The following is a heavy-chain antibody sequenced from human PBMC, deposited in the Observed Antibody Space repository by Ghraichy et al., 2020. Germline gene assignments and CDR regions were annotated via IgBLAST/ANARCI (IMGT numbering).Heavy chain of an antibody. CDR1: GFTFSSYW. Sequence: GESLNISCAASGFTFSSYWMHWVRQAPGKGLVWVSRINSDGSTTSYADSVKGRFTISRDNAKNTLYLQMNSLRDEDTAVYYCVRAGSAWSFDYWGQGALVTVSS. CDR2: INSDGSTT. J-gene: IGHJ4*02. V-gene: IGHV3-74*01. CDR3: VRAGSAWSFDY. D-gene: IGHD6-19*01.